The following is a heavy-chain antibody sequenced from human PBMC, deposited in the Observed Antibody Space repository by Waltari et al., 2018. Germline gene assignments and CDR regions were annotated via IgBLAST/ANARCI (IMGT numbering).Heavy chain of an antibody. CDR1: GFSLSTSGMC. CDR3: AGSGSIIRYFDL. J-gene: IGHJ2*01. D-gene: IGHD6-19*01. V-gene: IGHV2-70*01. CDR2: IDWDDDK. Sequence: QVTLRESGPALVKPTQTLTLTCTFSGFSLSTSGMCVSWIRQPPGKALEWLALIDWDDDKYYSTSLKTRLTSSKDTSKNQVVLTMTNMDPVDTATYYCAGSGSIIRYFDLWGRGTLVTVSS.